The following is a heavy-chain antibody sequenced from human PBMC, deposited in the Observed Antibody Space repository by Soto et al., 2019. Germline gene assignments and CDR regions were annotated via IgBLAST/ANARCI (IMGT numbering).Heavy chain of an antibody. J-gene: IGHJ4*02. V-gene: IGHV4-34*01. CDR1: GGSFSGYY. Sequence: SATLSLTCAVSGGSFSGYYWSWVRQPPGKGLGWIGDINHTGGSNYNPSLKSRVMISVDTSKTQFPLDVTSVTAADTAVYYCAREVGYYSATRRNLYFDYWGPGTLVTVS. CDR3: AREVGYYSATRRNLYFDY. D-gene: IGHD2-2*01. CDR2: INHTGGS.